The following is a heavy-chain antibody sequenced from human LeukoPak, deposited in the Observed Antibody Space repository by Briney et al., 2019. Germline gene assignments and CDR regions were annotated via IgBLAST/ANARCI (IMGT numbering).Heavy chain of an antibody. CDR2: IYTSGST. CDR3: AREGGSYRTLPLAPLSY. CDR1: GGSISSYY. V-gene: IGHV4-4*07. Sequence: SETLSLTCTVSGGSISSYYWSWTRQPAGKGLEWIGRIYTSGSTNYNPSLKSRVTMSVDTSKNQFSLKLSSVTAADTAVYYCAREGGSYRTLPLAPLSYWGQGTLVTVSS. J-gene: IGHJ4*02. D-gene: IGHD3-16*01.